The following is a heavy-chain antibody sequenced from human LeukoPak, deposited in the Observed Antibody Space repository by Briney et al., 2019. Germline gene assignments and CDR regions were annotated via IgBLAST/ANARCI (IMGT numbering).Heavy chain of an antibody. Sequence: ASVKVSCEASGGTFSSYAISWVRQAPGQGLEWMGGIIPIFGTANYAQKFQGRVTITADESTSTAYMELSSLRSEDTAVYHCARDGGLLRTLNWFDPWGQGTLVTVSS. CDR3: ARDGGLLRTLNWFDP. D-gene: IGHD3-22*01. CDR2: IIPIFGTA. J-gene: IGHJ5*02. V-gene: IGHV1-69*13. CDR1: GGTFSSYA.